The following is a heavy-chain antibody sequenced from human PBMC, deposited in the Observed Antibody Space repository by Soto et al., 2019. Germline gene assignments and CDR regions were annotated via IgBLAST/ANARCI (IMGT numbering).Heavy chain of an antibody. J-gene: IGHJ3*02. Sequence: SETLSLTCTVSASSISSAYFWGWIRQPPGKGLEWVATIFHTGGTYYNPSLKSRVTISVDTSNNQFSLRLNSVTAADTALYFCARTWLAGGTPADAFDIWGQGTMVTVSS. V-gene: IGHV4-38-2*02. CDR3: ARTWLAGGTPADAFDI. D-gene: IGHD2-15*01. CDR1: ASSISSAYF. CDR2: IFHTGGT.